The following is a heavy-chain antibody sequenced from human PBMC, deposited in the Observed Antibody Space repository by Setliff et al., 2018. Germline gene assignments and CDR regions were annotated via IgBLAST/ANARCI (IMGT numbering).Heavy chain of an antibody. CDR2: IWYDGSNK. CDR3: AKEAANYYYYMDV. J-gene: IGHJ6*03. V-gene: IGHV3-33*06. CDR1: GFTFSSYG. D-gene: IGHD2-15*01. Sequence: GGSLRLSCAASGFTFSSYGMHWVRQAPGKGLEWVAAIWYDGSNKYYADSVKGRFTISRDNSKNTLYLQMNSLRAEDTAVYYCAKEAANYYYYMDVWGKGTTVTVSS.